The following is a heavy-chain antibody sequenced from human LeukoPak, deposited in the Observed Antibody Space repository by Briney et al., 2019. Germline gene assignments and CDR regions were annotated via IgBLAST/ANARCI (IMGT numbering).Heavy chain of an antibody. Sequence: PGGSLRLSCAASGFTFSSYEMNWVRQAPGKGLEWVSYISSSGSTIYYADSVKGRFTISRDNAKNSLYLQMNSLRAEDMALYYCAKGRGLSYDYGVDYWGQGTLVTVSS. V-gene: IGHV3-48*03. J-gene: IGHJ4*02. CDR2: ISSSGSTI. CDR3: AKGRGLSYDYGVDY. D-gene: IGHD4-17*01. CDR1: GFTFSSYE.